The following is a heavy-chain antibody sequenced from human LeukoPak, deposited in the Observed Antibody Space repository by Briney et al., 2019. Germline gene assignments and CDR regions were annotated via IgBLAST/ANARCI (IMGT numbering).Heavy chain of an antibody. J-gene: IGHJ4*02. V-gene: IGHV1-18*01. Sequence: GASVKVSCKASGYTFTSYGISWVRQAPGQGLEWMGWISAYNGNTNYAQKLQGRVTMTTDTSTSTAYMELRSLRSDDTAVYYCARDHGKGYTQAAAGRWGFDYWGQGTLVTVSS. CDR2: ISAYNGNT. CDR3: ARDHGKGYTQAAAGRWGFDY. CDR1: GYTFTSYG. D-gene: IGHD6-13*01.